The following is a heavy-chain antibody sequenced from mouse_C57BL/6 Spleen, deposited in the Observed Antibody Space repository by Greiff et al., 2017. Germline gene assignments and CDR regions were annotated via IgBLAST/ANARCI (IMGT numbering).Heavy chain of an antibody. CDR2: ISYDGSN. V-gene: IGHV3-6*01. D-gene: IGHD2-1*01. CDR1: GYSITSGYY. Sequence: EVQLQESGPGLVKPSQSLSLTCSVTGYSITSGYYWNWIRQFPGNKLEWMGYISYDGSNNYNPSLKNRISITRDTSKNQFFLKLNSVTTEDTATYYCAREGYGNFGWFAYWGQGTLVTVSA. CDR3: AREGYGNFGWFAY. J-gene: IGHJ3*01.